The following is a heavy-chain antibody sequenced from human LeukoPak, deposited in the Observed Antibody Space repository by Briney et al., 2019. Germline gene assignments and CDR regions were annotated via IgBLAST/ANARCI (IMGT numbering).Heavy chain of an antibody. Sequence: GGSLRLSCAASGFTFDDYAMHWVRQAPGKGLEWVSGISWNSGSIGYADSVKGRFTISRDNAKNSLYLQMNSLRAEDTALYYCAKDSSFSGGGSFDYWGQGTLVTASS. CDR1: GFTFDDYA. V-gene: IGHV3-9*01. CDR3: AKDSSFSGGGSFDY. D-gene: IGHD3-16*01. J-gene: IGHJ4*02. CDR2: ISWNSGSI.